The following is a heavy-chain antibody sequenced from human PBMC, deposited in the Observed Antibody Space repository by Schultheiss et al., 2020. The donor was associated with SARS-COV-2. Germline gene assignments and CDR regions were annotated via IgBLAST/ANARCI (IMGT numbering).Heavy chain of an antibody. CDR2: IWYDGGNK. D-gene: IGHD6-13*01. V-gene: IGHV3-33*07. CDR1: GFTFSTFA. Sequence: GESLKISCVASGFTFSTFAMYWVRQAPGKGLEWVAVIWYDGGNKYYADSVKGRFTISRDNSKNTLYLQMNSLRAEDTAVYYCAKFSSSSGKDWGQGTLVTVSS. CDR3: AKFSSSSGKD. J-gene: IGHJ4*02.